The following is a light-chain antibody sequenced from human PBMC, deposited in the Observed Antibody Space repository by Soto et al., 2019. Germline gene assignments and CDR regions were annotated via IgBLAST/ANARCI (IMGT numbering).Light chain of an antibody. CDR2: GAS. Sequence: EIVMTQSPATLSVSPGERATLSCRASQSVNSNLAWYQQKPGQAPSLLIYGASTRATGVPARFSGSGSGTEFTLTISSLQSEDFADYYCQQYNNWPPYTFGQGTKLEIK. CDR3: QQYNNWPPYT. CDR1: QSVNSN. J-gene: IGKJ2*01. V-gene: IGKV3-15*01.